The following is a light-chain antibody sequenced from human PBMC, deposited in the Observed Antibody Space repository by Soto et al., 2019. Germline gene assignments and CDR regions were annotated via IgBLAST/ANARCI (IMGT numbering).Light chain of an antibody. CDR2: DAS. V-gene: IGKV3D-11*02. J-gene: IGKJ4*01. CDR1: QSLSSY. CDR3: QQRTNWQST. Sequence: EIVLTQSPATLSLSPGERATLSCRASQSLSSYLAWYQQKPGQAPSLLTYDASTRAAGIPARFSGSGSGTDFTLTISSLEPEDFAVYYCQQRTNWQSTFGGGTKVEIK.